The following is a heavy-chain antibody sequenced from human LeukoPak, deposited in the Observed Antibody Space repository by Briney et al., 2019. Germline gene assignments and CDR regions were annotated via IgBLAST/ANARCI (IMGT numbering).Heavy chain of an antibody. Sequence: PGGSLRLSCAASGFTFSSYAMHWVRQAPGKGLEWVAIISYDGSNKDYADSAKGRFTISRDNSKNTLNLQMNSLRAEDTAVYYCAKDLVGQLWLLANDAFDIWGQGTMVTVSS. D-gene: IGHD5-18*01. CDR2: ISYDGSNK. V-gene: IGHV3-30*04. CDR1: GFTFSSYA. CDR3: AKDLVGQLWLLANDAFDI. J-gene: IGHJ3*02.